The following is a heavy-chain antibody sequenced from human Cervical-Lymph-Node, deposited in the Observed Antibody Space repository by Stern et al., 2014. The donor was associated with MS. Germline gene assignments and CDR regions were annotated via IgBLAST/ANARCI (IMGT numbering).Heavy chain of an antibody. V-gene: IGHV3-11*01. Sequence: QVQLGQSGGGLVKPGGSLRLSCAASGFTFSDYYMSWIRQAPGKGLEWVSYISSGGDTIYYADSVKGRFTISRDNAKNSLYLQINSLRADDTAVYYCARPPQRWLHYCFDSWGQGTLVTVSS. CDR3: ARPPQRWLHYCFDS. CDR2: ISSGGDTI. J-gene: IGHJ4*02. CDR1: GFTFSDYY. D-gene: IGHD5-24*01.